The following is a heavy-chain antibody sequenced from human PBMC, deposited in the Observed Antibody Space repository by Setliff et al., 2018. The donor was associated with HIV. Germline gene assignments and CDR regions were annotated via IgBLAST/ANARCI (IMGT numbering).Heavy chain of an antibody. J-gene: IGHJ6*03. CDR1: GHPFTKAW. Sequence: PGGSLRLSCAVSGHPFTKAWMSWVRQGPGKGLEWVGRIKSKFDGGTTDHAAPVKGRFTISRDDSEKKVYLQMSSLKTEDTAVYYCTRLRGYSFGLASYYYYYMDVWGKGTTVTVSS. CDR3: TRLRGYSFGLASYYYYYMDV. CDR2: IKSKFDGGTT. D-gene: IGHD5-18*01. V-gene: IGHV3-15*05.